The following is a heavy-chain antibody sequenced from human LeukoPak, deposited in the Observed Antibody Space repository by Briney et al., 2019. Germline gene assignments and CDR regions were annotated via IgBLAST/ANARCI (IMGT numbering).Heavy chain of an antibody. V-gene: IGHV1-69*13. CDR1: GGTFSSYA. CDR3: ARNPPLTGDFDF. D-gene: IGHD7-27*01. J-gene: IGHJ4*02. Sequence: SVKVSCKASGGTFSSYAISWVRQAPGQGLEWMGGIIPIFGTANYAQKFQGRVTITADESTSTAYMELSSLRSEDTAVYYCARNPPLTGDFDFWGPGTMVTVSS. CDR2: IIPIFGTA.